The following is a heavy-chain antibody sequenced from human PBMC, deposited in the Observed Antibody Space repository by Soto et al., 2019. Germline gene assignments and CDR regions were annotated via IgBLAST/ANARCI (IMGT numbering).Heavy chain of an antibody. Sequence: GASVKVSCKASVYTFTSYYMHWVRQAPGQGLEWMGIINPSGGSTSYAQKFQGRVTMTRDTSTSTVYMELSSLRSEDTAVYYCARALYCSSTSRYLFDYWGQGTLVAVSS. J-gene: IGHJ4*02. D-gene: IGHD2-2*01. CDR3: ARALYCSSTSRYLFDY. CDR2: INPSGGST. V-gene: IGHV1-46*03. CDR1: VYTFTSYY.